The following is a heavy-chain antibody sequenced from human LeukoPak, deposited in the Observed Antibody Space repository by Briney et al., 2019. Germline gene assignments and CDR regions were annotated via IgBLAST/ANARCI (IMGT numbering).Heavy chain of an antibody. Sequence: ASVKVSCKASGYTFTNYDLTWVRQATGQGLEWMGWMNPNSGDTGYAQKFQGRLTMTRDTSISTAYIELSSLRSEDTAVHFCARGFAAYDTSDYAFSYYWGQGTLVTVSS. CDR2: MNPNSGDT. CDR3: ARGFAAYDTSDYAFSYY. V-gene: IGHV1-8*01. D-gene: IGHD3-22*01. J-gene: IGHJ4*02. CDR1: GYTFTNYD.